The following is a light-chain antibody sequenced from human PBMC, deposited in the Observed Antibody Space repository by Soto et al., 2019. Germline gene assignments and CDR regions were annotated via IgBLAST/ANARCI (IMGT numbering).Light chain of an antibody. J-gene: IGLJ1*01. CDR1: SSDVGGYNY. CDR3: CSYAGSYTDV. CDR2: DVS. V-gene: IGLV2-11*01. Sequence: QSVLTQPRSVSGSPGQSVTISCTGTSSDVGGYNYVSWYQQHPGKAPKLMIYDVSKRPSGVPDRFSGSKSGNTASLTISGLQAEDEADYHCCSYAGSYTDVFGTGTKLTVL.